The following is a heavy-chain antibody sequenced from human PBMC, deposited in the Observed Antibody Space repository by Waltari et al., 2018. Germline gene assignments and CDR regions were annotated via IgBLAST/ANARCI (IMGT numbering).Heavy chain of an antibody. CDR3: ASSWIQLWNNFDY. D-gene: IGHD5-18*01. J-gene: IGHJ4*02. Sequence: VQLVPSGAEVKKPGSSVKVSCKPSGCTFRSYAISSVRPAPGQGLEWMGRISPIFGTANYAQKVQGRVTITADKSTSTAYMELSSLRSEDTAVYYCASSWIQLWNNFDYWGQGTLVTVSS. CDR1: GCTFRSYA. V-gene: IGHV1-69*13. CDR2: ISPIFGTA.